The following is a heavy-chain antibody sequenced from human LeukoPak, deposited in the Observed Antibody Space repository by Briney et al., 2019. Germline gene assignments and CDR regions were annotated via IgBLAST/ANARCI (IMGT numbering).Heavy chain of an antibody. J-gene: IGHJ5*02. CDR1: GFPFSAYS. CDR3: ARKGDLGYCSSTSCYNWFDP. Sequence: GGSLRLSCAASGFPFSAYSMNWVRQPPGKGLECVSSISSGSSYTYYADSVKGRFTISRDNAKNSLYLQMNSLRAEDTAVYYCARKGDLGYCSSTSCYNWFDPWGQGTLVTVSS. D-gene: IGHD2-2*01. CDR2: ISSGSSYT. V-gene: IGHV3-21*01.